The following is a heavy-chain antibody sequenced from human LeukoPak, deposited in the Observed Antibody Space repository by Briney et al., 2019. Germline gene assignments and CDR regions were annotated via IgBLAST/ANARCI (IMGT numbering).Heavy chain of an antibody. J-gene: IGHJ4*02. Sequence: SETLSLTCAVYGGSFSGYYWSWIRQPPGKGLEWIGEINHSGSTNYNPSLKSRVTISVDTSKNQFSLKLSSVTAADTAVYYCARAGLRWYYDGDYWGQGTLVTVSS. CDR3: ARAGLRWYYDGDY. CDR1: GGSFSGYY. D-gene: IGHD4-23*01. CDR2: INHSGST. V-gene: IGHV4-34*01.